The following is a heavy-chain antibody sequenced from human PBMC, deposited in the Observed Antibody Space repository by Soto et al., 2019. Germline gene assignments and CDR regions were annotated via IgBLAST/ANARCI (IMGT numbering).Heavy chain of an antibody. CDR1: GGSINSSSYY. D-gene: IGHD2-15*01. V-gene: IGHV4-39*01. CDR3: AGQDIVVVVAAEDNWFDP. CDR2: IYYSGSN. Sequence: SETLSLTCTFSGGSINSSSYYWGWIRQPPGKGMEWIGSIYYSGSNYYKTSLKSRVTISVDTSKKQFSLKQSSVAAADSAVYYFAGQDIVVVVAAEDNWFDPWGQGTLVTVS. J-gene: IGHJ5*02.